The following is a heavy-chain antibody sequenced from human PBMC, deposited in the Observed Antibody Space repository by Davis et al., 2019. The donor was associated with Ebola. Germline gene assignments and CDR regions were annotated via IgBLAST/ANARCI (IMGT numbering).Heavy chain of an antibody. CDR3: TTRLVNHFDY. D-gene: IGHD6-19*01. J-gene: IGHJ4*02. CDR2: ISDGSRNT. V-gene: IGHV3-23*01. Sequence: GESLKISCAASGFTFSSYTMNWVRQAPGKGLEWVSTISDGSRNTHYADSVKGRFIISRDDSKSTVFLQMNALRAEDTALYYCTTRLVNHFDYWGQGTLVTVSS. CDR1: GFTFSSYT.